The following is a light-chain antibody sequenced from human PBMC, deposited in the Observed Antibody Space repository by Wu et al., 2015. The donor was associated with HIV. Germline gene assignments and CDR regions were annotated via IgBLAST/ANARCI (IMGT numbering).Light chain of an antibody. J-gene: IGKJ2*01. Sequence: DIQMTQSPSTLSASVGDRVTITCRASQSISSWLAWYQQKPGKAPKLLIYKASSLESGVPSRFSGSGSGTEFTLTISSLQPDDFATYYCQLYDDFSYTFGQGTKLE. CDR1: QSISSW. CDR3: QLYDDFSYT. CDR2: KAS. V-gene: IGKV1-5*03.